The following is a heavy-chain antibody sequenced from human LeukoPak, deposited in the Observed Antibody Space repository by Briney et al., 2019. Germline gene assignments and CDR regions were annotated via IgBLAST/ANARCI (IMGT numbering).Heavy chain of an antibody. V-gene: IGHV3-21*01. CDR3: ARASGDIVETATMGSY. Sequence: GGSLRLSCAASGVSLNSYSMNWVRQAPGKRLEWVSSISSSSSPIYYADSVTGRFTTSRDNAKNSLYLQMNSLRAEDTPVYYCARASGDIVETATMGSYWGEGTLVTVSS. CDR1: GVSLNSYS. J-gene: IGHJ4*02. D-gene: IGHD5-18*01. CDR2: ISSSSSPI.